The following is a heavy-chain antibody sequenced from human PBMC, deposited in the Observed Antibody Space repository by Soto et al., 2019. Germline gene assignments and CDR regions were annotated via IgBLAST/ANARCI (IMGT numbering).Heavy chain of an antibody. CDR2: ISWDSDST. CDR3: AKDTYIIVGGTHIDF. Sequence: EVHLVESGGGLVQPGRSLRLSCADSGFTFDDYAMHWVRQAPGKGLEWVSGISWDSDSTGYADSVKGRFTISRDNTKNYLFLQMNSLRAEDTALYFCAKDTYIIVGGTHIDFWGRGTLVSVSS. J-gene: IGHJ4*02. V-gene: IGHV3-9*01. D-gene: IGHD1-26*01. CDR1: GFTFDDYA.